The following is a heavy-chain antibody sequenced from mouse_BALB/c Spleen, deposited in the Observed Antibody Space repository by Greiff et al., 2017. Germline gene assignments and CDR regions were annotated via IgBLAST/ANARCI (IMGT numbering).Heavy chain of an antibody. CDR3: ARDYGSSPWFAY. J-gene: IGHJ3*01. V-gene: IGHV1-39*01. D-gene: IGHD1-1*01. CDR2: IDPYYGGT. Sequence: EVQRVESGPELEKPGASVKISCKASGYSFTGYNMNWVKQSNGKSLEWIGNIDPYYGGTSYNQKFKGKATLTVDKSSSTAYMQLKSLTSEDSAVYYCARDYGSSPWFAYWGQGTLVTVSA. CDR1: GYSFTGYN.